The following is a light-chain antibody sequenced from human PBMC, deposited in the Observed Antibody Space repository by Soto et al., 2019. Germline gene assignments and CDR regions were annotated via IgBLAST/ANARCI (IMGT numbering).Light chain of an antibody. CDR1: QSLLHSNGYNY. V-gene: IGKV2-28*01. CDR3: MQALQTPRT. Sequence: IVMTQSPLSLPVTPVEPASISCRSSQSLLHSNGYNYFDWYLQKPGQSPQLLIYLGSNRAFGVTDRFSGSGSGTDFTLKISRVEAEDVGVYYCMQALQTPRTFGQGTKVEIK. J-gene: IGKJ1*01. CDR2: LGS.